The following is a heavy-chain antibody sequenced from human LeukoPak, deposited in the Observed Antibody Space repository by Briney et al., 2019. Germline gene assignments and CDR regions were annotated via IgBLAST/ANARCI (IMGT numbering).Heavy chain of an antibody. CDR2: INPGDSDT. Sequence: PGESLKISCKGSGYSFTNYWIGWVRQMPGKVLEWMGIINPGDSDTRYSPAIQGQATFSVDKSINTAYLHWTSLKASDTAIYYCARQLTGGYFDFLGQGTLVTVSS. CDR1: GYSFTNYW. J-gene: IGHJ4*02. CDR3: ARQLTGGYFDF. V-gene: IGHV5-51*01. D-gene: IGHD3-16*01.